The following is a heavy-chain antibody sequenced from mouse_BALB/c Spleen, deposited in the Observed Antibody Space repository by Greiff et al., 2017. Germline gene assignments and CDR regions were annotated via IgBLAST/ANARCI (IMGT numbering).Heavy chain of an antibody. Sequence: VQLQQPGAELVKPGASVKLSCKASGYTFTSYWMHWVKQRPGQGLEWIGEIDPSDSYTNYNQKFKGKATLTVDKSSSTAYMQLSSLTSEDSAVYYCARFSMSNAYWGQGTLVTVSA. CDR2: IDPSDSYT. V-gene: IGHV1-69*02. J-gene: IGHJ3*01. CDR1: GYTFTSYW. D-gene: IGHD2-3*01. CDR3: ARFSMSNAY.